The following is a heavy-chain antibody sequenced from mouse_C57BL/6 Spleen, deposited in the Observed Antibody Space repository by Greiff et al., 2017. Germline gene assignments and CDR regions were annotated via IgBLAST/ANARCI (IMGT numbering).Heavy chain of an antibody. J-gene: IGHJ4*01. D-gene: IGHD5-1*01. CDR1: GYTFTSYW. CDR3: ARGEKTYLLYAMDY. Sequence: QVQLQQPGAELVKPGASVKLSCKASGYTFTSYWMQWVKQRPGQGLEWIGEIDPSDSYTNYNQKFKGKATLTVDTSSSTAYMQLSSLTSEDSAVYYCARGEKTYLLYAMDYWGQGTSVTVSS. V-gene: IGHV1-50*01. CDR2: IDPSDSYT.